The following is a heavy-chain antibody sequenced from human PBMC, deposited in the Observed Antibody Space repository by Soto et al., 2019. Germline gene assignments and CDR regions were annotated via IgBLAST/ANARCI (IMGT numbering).Heavy chain of an antibody. CDR3: ARAPPLRSYFDY. CDR1: GGSFSGYY. Sequence: KASETLSLTCAVYGGSFSGYYWSWIRQPPGKGLEWIGEINHSGSTNYNLSLKSRVTISVDRSKNQFSLKLSSVTAADTAVYYCARAPPLRSYFDYWGQGTLVTVSS. V-gene: IGHV4-34*01. CDR2: INHSGST. J-gene: IGHJ4*02.